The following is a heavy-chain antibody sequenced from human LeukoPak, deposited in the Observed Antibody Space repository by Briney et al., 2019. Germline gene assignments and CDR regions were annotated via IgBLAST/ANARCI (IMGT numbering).Heavy chain of an antibody. D-gene: IGHD1-26*01. CDR1: GFSLEDYA. J-gene: IGHJ6*03. CDR3: AKDRGIPPNYYMDV. V-gene: IGHV3-9*01. CDR2: ISWNSGVT. Sequence: GGSLRLSCVASGFSLEDYAMHWVRQAPGKGLEWVSGISWNSGVTGYADSVRGRFTIYRDNAKNSLYLQMHSLRVEDTALYYCAKDRGIPPNYYMDVWGKGTTVTVSS.